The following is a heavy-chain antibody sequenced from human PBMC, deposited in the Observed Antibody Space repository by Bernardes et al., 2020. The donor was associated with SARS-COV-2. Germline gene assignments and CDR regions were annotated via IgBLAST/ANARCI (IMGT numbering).Heavy chain of an antibody. CDR3: AREPPAGYSSGWYEFYFDY. J-gene: IGHJ4*02. V-gene: IGHV3-33*01. CDR2: IWYDGSNK. Sequence: GGSLRLSCAASGFTFSSYGMHWVRQAPGQGLEWVAVIWYDGSNKYYADSVKGRFTISRDNSKNTLYLQMNSLRAEDTAVYYCAREPPAGYSSGWYEFYFDYWGQGTLVTVSS. D-gene: IGHD6-19*01. CDR1: GFTFSSYG.